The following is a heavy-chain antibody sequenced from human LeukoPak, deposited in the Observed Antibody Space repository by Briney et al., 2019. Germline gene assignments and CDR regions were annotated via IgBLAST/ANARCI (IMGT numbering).Heavy chain of an antibody. CDR1: GGSINSYY. CDR2: IYYSGST. V-gene: IGHV4-59*01. CDR3: ARASYSGSYHANPVDY. J-gene: IGHJ4*02. D-gene: IGHD1-26*01. Sequence: SETLSLTCTVSGGSINSYYWSWIRQPPGKGLEWIGYIYYSGSTNYNPSLKSRVTISVDTSKNQFSLKLSSVTAADTAVYYCARASYSGSYHANPVDYWGQGTLVTVSS.